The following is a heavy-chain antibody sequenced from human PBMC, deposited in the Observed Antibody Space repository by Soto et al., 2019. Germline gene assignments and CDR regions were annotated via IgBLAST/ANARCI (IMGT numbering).Heavy chain of an antibody. CDR2: IIPIFGTA. V-gene: IGHV1-69*13. CDR1: GGTFSSYA. J-gene: IGHJ5*02. Sequence: ASVKVSCKASGGTFSSYAISWVRQAPGQGLEWMGGIIPIFGTANYAQKFQGRVTITADESTSTAYMELSSLRSEDTAVYYCARHHVGYADTNWFDPWGLGTLVTVSS. CDR3: ARHHVGYADTNWFDP. D-gene: IGHD4-17*01.